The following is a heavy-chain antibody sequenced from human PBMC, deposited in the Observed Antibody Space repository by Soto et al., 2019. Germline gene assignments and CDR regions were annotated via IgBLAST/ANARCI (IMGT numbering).Heavy chain of an antibody. CDR2: ISAYNGNT. D-gene: IGHD3-9*01. CDR3: ARTYYDSLTGYYGDHY. V-gene: IGHV1-18*01. CDR1: GYTFIRYG. J-gene: IGHJ4*02. Sequence: QVQLVQSGAEVKKPGASVKVSCKASGYTFIRYGISWVRQDPGQGLEWMGLISAYNGNTNYAQKLQGRVTMTTDTSTSKAYMELRSLRSDDTAVYYCARTYYDSLTGYYGDHYWGQGSLVTVSS.